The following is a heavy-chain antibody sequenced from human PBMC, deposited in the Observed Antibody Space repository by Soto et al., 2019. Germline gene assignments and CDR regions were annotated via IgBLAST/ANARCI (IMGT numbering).Heavy chain of an antibody. V-gene: IGHV3-11*01. J-gene: IGHJ3*02. CDR3: ARIGEFYGTGTSAPSDLFDI. D-gene: IGHD3-10*01. CDR1: GCAFSDYY. Sequence: GGSLRLSCAASGCAFSDYYMSWVRQAPGKGLEWIAYSSSTAAVIYYADSVQGRFTISRDNPKNSLHLQMDSLRPEDTAVYYCARIGEFYGTGTSAPSDLFDIWGQGTLVSV. CDR2: SSSTAAVI.